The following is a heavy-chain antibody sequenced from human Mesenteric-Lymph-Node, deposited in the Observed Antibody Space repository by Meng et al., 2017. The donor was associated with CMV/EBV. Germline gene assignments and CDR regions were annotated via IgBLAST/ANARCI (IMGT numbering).Heavy chain of an antibody. J-gene: IGHJ5*02. V-gene: IGHV3-74*01. D-gene: IGHD2-2*01. CDR3: AKSGTRYCSITSCSNWFDP. CDR1: GFISTMYW. CDR2: INSDGSST. Sequence: GESLKISCAVSGFISTMYWMHWVRQAPGKGLVWVARINSDGSSTRYADSVKGRFTISRDNAKNSLYLQMNSLRAEDTAVYYCAKSGTRYCSITSCSNWFDPWGQGTLVTVSS.